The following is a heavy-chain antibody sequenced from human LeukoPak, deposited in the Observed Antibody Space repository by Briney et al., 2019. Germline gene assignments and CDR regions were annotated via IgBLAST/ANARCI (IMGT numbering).Heavy chain of an antibody. CDR1: VGSISSYY. CDR2: IYYSGST. CDR3: ASTTTYYYGSGSQYYFDY. D-gene: IGHD3-10*01. V-gene: IGHV4-59*01. Sequence: HSETPSLTCTVSVGSISSYYWSWIRQPPGKGLEWIGYIYYSGSTNYNPSLKSRVTISVDTSKNQFSLKLSSVTAADTAVYYCASTTTYYYGSGSQYYFDYWGQGTLVTVSS. J-gene: IGHJ4*02.